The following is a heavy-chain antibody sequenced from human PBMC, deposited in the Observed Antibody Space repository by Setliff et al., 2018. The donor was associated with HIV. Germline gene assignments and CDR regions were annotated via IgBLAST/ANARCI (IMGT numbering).Heavy chain of an antibody. CDR2: IYYSGST. D-gene: IGHD3-10*01. Sequence: SETLSLTCTVSGGSISSSSYYWGCIRQPPGKGLEWIGTIYYSGSTYYNTSLKSRVTISVDTSKNQFSLKLSSVTAADTAVYYCARDPWVRGVIMAPDYWGQGTLVTVSS. V-gene: IGHV4-39*07. CDR1: GGSISSSSYY. J-gene: IGHJ4*02. CDR3: ARDPWVRGVIMAPDY.